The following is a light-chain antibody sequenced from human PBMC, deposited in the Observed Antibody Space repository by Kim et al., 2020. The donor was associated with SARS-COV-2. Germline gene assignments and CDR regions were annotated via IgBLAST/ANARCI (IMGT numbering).Light chain of an antibody. V-gene: IGLV3-1*01. CDR1: KLGDKY. J-gene: IGLJ2*01. CDR2: QDS. Sequence: SYELTQPPSVSVSPGQTASITCSGDKLGDKYACWYQQKPAQSPVLVIYQDSRRPSGIPARFSGSNSGNTAALTICGTQAMDEADDYFYAWDSSTAVFGGGTQLTVL. CDR3: YAWDSSTAV.